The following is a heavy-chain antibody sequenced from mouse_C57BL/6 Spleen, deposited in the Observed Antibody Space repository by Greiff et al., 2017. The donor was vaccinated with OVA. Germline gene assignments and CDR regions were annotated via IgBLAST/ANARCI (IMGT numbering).Heavy chain of an antibody. D-gene: IGHD1-1*01. J-gene: IGHJ1*03. V-gene: IGHV1-54*01. CDR1: GYAFTNYL. CDR2: INPGSGGT. CDR3: ARSVYYGSSCWYFDV. Sequence: QVQLQQSGAELVRPGTSVKVSCKASGYAFTNYLIEWVKQRPGQGLEWIGVINPGSGGTNYNEKFKGKATLTADKSSSTAYMQLSSLTSEDSAVYVCARSVYYGSSCWYFDVWGTGTTVTVSS.